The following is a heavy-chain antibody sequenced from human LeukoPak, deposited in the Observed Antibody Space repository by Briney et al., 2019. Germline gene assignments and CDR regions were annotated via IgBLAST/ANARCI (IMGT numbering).Heavy chain of an antibody. CDR3: ARDQYHGSGTYAWFDP. CDR1: GASISNYY. J-gene: IGHJ5*02. D-gene: IGHD3-10*01. V-gene: IGHV4-59*01. Sequence: SETLSLTCTVSGASISNYYWGWIRQPPGKKLEWIAYISFSGSNNYNPSFKPRVTTSLDTSKNQFSLKLSSVTAADTAVYYCARDQYHGSGTYAWFDPWGQGTLVTVSS. CDR2: ISFSGSN.